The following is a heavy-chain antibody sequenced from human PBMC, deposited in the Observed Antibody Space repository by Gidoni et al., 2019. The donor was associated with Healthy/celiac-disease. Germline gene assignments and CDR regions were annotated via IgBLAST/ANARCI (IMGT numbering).Heavy chain of an antibody. CDR1: GFTFSRYA. V-gene: IGHV3-23*01. J-gene: IGHJ4*02. D-gene: IGHD2-21*02. Sequence: EVQLLESGGGLVQPGGSLRLSCAASGFTFSRYAMSWVRQAPGKGLEWFSAISGSGGSTYYADSVKGRFTISRDNSKNTLYLQMNSLRAEDTAVYYWAKGRFNVVTPFDYWGQGTLVTVSS. CDR3: AKGRFNVVTPFDY. CDR2: ISGSGGST.